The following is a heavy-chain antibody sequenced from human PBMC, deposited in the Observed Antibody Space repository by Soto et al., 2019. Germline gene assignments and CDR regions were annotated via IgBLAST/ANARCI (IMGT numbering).Heavy chain of an antibody. D-gene: IGHD4-17*01. V-gene: IGHV3-7*01. J-gene: IGHJ6*03. CDR2: IKQDGSEK. Sequence: PGGSLRLSCAASGFTFSSYWMSWVRQAPGKGLEWVANIKQDGSEKYYVDSVKGRFTISRDNAKNSLYLQMNSLRAEDTAVYYCARSGTTVTTYYYYYMDVWGKGTTVTVSS. CDR3: ARSGTTVTTYYYYYMDV. CDR1: GFTFSSYW.